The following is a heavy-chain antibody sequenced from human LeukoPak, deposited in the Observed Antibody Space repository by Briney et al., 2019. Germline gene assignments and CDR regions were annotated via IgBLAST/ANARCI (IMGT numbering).Heavy chain of an antibody. CDR1: GGTFSSYA. CDR3: ARVGRWLQFSYFDY. V-gene: IGHV1-8*02. CDR2: MNPNSGST. D-gene: IGHD5-24*01. Sequence: ASVKVSCKASGGTFSSYAINWVRQATGQGLEWMGWMNPNSGSTSYAQKFQGRVTMTRDTSTSTVYMELSSLRSEDTAVYYCARVGRWLQFSYFDYWGQGTLVTVSS. J-gene: IGHJ4*02.